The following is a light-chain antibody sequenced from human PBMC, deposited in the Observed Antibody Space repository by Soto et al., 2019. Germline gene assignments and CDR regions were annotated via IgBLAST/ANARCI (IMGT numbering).Light chain of an antibody. J-gene: IGKJ1*01. V-gene: IGKV1-5*03. CDR3: QQHGSYPRT. Sequence: DIQMTQSPSTLSASVGDRGTMTCRASQSIGTSLAWYQQRPGKAPKLLIYLASNLEVGVPSRFSGSGSGTEFTLAISSLQPDDFATYYCQQHGSYPRTLGQGTKVEI. CDR2: LAS. CDR1: QSIGTS.